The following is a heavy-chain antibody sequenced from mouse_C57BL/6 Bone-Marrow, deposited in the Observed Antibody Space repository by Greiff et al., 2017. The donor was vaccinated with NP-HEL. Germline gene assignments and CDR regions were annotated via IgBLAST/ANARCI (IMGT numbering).Heavy chain of an antibody. CDR2: IYPRSGNT. D-gene: IGHD2-1*01. Sequence: QVHVKQSGAELARPGASVKLSCKASGYTFTSYGISWVKQRTGQGLEWIGEIYPRSGNTYYNEKFKGKATLTADKSSSTAYMELRSLTSEDSAVYFCARGGNYPVPAYWGQGTLVTVSA. CDR1: GYTFTSYG. CDR3: ARGGNYPVPAY. V-gene: IGHV1-81*01. J-gene: IGHJ3*01.